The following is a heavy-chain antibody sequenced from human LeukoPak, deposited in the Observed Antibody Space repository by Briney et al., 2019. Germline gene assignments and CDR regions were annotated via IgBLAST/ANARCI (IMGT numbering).Heavy chain of an antibody. V-gene: IGHV4-4*07. J-gene: IGHJ5*02. Sequence: SETLSLTCTVSGGSISSYYWSWIRQPAGKGLEWIGRIYTSGSTNYNPSLKSRVTMLVDTSKNQFSLKLSSVTAADTAVYYCARDTIYPAWFKYNWFDPWGQGTLVTVSS. D-gene: IGHD3-9*01. CDR1: GGSISSYY. CDR3: ARDTIYPAWFKYNWFDP. CDR2: IYTSGST.